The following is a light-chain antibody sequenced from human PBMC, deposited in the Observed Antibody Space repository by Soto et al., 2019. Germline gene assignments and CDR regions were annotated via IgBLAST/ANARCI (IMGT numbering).Light chain of an antibody. Sequence: DIQMTQSPSTLSASVGDRVTITCRASQSISSWLAWYQQKPGKAPKLLIYGASSLESGVLSRFSGSGSGTEFTLTISSLQPDDFATYYCQQYNSYDMWSFGQGTKVELK. CDR1: QSISSW. CDR2: GAS. CDR3: QQYNSYDMWS. V-gene: IGKV1-5*01. J-gene: IGKJ1*01.